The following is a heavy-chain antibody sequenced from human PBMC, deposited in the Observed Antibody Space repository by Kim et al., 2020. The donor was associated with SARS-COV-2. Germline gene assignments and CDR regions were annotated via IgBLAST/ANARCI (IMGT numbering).Heavy chain of an antibody. D-gene: IGHD6-13*01. CDR1: GGSISSSSYY. Sequence: SETLSLTCTVSGGSISSSSYYWGWIRQPPGKGLEWIGSIYYSGSTYYNPSLKSRVTISVDTSKNQFSLKLSSVTAADTAVYYCARVWVAAAGYYFDYWGQGTLVTVSS. CDR2: IYYSGST. CDR3: ARVWVAAAGYYFDY. J-gene: IGHJ4*02. V-gene: IGHV4-39*07.